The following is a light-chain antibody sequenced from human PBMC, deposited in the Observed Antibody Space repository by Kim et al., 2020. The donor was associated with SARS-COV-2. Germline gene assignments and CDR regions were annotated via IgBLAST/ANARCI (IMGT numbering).Light chain of an antibody. J-gene: IGKJ4*01. Sequence: DIRITQSPSSLSASVGDRVTITCRASQSINSYLNWYQQKPGKAPKLLIYAASSLQSRVPSRFSGSGSGTDFTLTISSLQPEDFATYYCQQSYSYPLTFGGGTKVDIK. CDR1: QSINSY. CDR2: AAS. CDR3: QQSYSYPLT. V-gene: IGKV1-39*01.